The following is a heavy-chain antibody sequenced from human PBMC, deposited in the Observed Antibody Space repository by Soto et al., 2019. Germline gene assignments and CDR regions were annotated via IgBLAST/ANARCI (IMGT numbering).Heavy chain of an antibody. CDR3: ARQPFDSRSLVPHAFDI. D-gene: IGHD6-13*01. Sequence: GESLKISCKGSGYSFNNDWVGWVRQTPGKGLEWMGMTHPGDSDTRYSPSFQGQVTISADKSISTAYLQWSSLKAADTAIYYCARQPFDSRSLVPHAFDIWGQGTMVTVSS. CDR1: GYSFNNDW. CDR2: THPGDSDT. J-gene: IGHJ3*02. V-gene: IGHV5-51*01.